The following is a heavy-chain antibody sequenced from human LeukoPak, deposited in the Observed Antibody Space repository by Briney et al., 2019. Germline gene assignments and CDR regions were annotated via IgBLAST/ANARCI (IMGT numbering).Heavy chain of an antibody. CDR3: ARDRRLLWFGEPYAMDV. CDR2: ISHDGSNK. V-gene: IGHV3-30*03. CDR1: GSTFSSYG. D-gene: IGHD3-10*01. J-gene: IGHJ6*02. Sequence: GRSLRLSCAASGSTFSSYGMHWVRQAPGKGLEWVAVISHDGSNKYYADSVKGRFTISRDNSKNTLYLQMNSLRAEDTAVYYCARDRRLLWFGEPYAMDVWGQGTTATVSS.